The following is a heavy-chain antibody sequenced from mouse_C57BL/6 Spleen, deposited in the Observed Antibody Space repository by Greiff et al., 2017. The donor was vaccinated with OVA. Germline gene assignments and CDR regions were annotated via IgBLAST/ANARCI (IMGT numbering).Heavy chain of an antibody. J-gene: IGHJ2*01. Sequence: VQLQQPGAELVMPGASVKLSCKASGYTFTSYWMHWVKQRPGQGLEWIGEIDPSDSYTNYNQKFTGKSTLTVDKSSSTAYMQLSSLTSEDSAVYYCARRDSYYFDYWGQGTTLTVSS. CDR2: IDPSDSYT. V-gene: IGHV1-69*01. CDR1: GYTFTSYW. CDR3: ARRDSYYFDY. D-gene: IGHD3-3*01.